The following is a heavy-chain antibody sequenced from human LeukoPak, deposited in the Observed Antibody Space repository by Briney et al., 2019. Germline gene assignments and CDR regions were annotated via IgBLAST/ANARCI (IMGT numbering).Heavy chain of an antibody. J-gene: IGHJ4*02. V-gene: IGHV3-21*01. CDR1: GFTFSSYG. D-gene: IGHD3/OR15-3a*01. CDR3: ARELVVDPNDS. CDR2: ISSSSSYI. Sequence: GGSLRLSCAASGFTFSSYGMYWVRQAPGKGLEWVSSISSSSSYIYYADSVKGRFTISRDNAKNSLYLQMNSLRAEDTAVYYCARELVVDPNDSWGQGTLVTVSS.